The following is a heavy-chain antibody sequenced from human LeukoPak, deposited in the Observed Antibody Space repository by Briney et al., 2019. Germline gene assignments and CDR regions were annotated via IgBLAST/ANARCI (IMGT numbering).Heavy chain of an antibody. CDR3: ARAIVGATDGDY. V-gene: IGHV3-21*01. CDR2: ISSSSSYI. J-gene: IGHJ4*02. Sequence: PGGSLRLSCAASGFTFSSYSMNWVRQAPGKGLEWVSSISSSSSYIYYADSVKGRFTISRDNSKNTLYLQMNSLRAEDTAVYYCARAIVGATDGDYWGQGTLVTVSS. D-gene: IGHD1-26*01. CDR1: GFTFSSYS.